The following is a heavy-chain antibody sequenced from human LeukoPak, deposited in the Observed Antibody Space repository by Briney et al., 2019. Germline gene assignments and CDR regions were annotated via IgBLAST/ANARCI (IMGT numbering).Heavy chain of an antibody. CDR2: ISAYNGNT. V-gene: IGHV1-18*01. CDR1: GYTFTSYG. J-gene: IGHJ4*02. Sequence: ASVKVSCKASGYTFTSYGISWVRQAPGQGLEWMGWISAYNGNTNYAQKLQGRVTITADKSTSTAYMELSSLRSDDTAVYYCASPEGRYFDWLLWAYWGQGTLVTVSS. CDR3: ASPEGRYFDWLLWAY. D-gene: IGHD3-9*01.